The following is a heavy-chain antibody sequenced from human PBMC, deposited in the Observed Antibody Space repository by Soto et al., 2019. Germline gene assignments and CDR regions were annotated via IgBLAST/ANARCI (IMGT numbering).Heavy chain of an antibody. J-gene: IGHJ4*02. CDR2: VSYDGSKR. V-gene: IGHV3-30*18. CDR1: GFIFSDYS. Sequence: QVQLVESGGGVVQPGTSLRLSCAASGFIFSDYSMHWVRQSPGRGLEWVAVVSYDGSKRFYADSMKGRFTISRDKSENTVYVEIDSLRPDDTAVYYCAKGEFGCSGGSCVFDFGGQGTLVTVSS. CDR3: AKGEFGCSGGSCVFDF. D-gene: IGHD2-15*01.